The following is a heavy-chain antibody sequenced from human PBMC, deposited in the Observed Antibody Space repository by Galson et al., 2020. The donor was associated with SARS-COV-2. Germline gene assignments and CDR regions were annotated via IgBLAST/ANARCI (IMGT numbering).Heavy chain of an antibody. V-gene: IGHV4-34*01. D-gene: IGHD2-21*02. CDR1: GGSFSGYY. CDR2: INSRGST. CDR3: AREENFFLVVTATRMCYFDY. Sequence: SEPLSLTCDVYGGSFSGYYWIWFRQPPGKGLEWFGAINSRGSTNYNQSLKSRVTISVETSKNHLSLKLSPVTAADTAVYYCAREENFFLVVTATRMCYFDYWGRGTLATVSS. J-gene: IGHJ4*02.